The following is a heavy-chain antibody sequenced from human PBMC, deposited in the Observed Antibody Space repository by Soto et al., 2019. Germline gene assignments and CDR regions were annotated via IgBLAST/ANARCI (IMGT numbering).Heavy chain of an antibody. J-gene: IGHJ3*02. CDR1: GGSISSGGYY. Sequence: PSETLSLTCAVSGGSISSGGYYWSWIRQHPGKGLEWIGYIYYSGSTYYNPSLKSRVTISVDTSKNQFSLKLSSVTAADTAVYYCAGVSSGYPYLHAFDIWGQGTMVTVSS. CDR3: AGVSSGYPYLHAFDI. D-gene: IGHD3-22*01. V-gene: IGHV4-31*11. CDR2: IYYSGST.